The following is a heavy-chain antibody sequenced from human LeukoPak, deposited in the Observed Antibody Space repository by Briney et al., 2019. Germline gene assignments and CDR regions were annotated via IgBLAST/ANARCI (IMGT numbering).Heavy chain of an antibody. Sequence: SGTLSLTYAVSGGSISRGYWWSWVRQSPGKGLEWIGEIYHSGTTNYNPSLKSRVTISVDKSQNQFSLKLSSVTAADTAVYYCARHFYDSSGYYDYWGQGTLVTVSS. V-gene: IGHV4-4*02. CDR1: GGSISRGYW. CDR2: IYHSGTT. J-gene: IGHJ4*02. D-gene: IGHD3-22*01. CDR3: ARHFYDSSGYYDY.